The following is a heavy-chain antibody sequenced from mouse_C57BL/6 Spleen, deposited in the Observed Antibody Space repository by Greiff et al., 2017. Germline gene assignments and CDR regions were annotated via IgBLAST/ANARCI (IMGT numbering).Heavy chain of an antibody. D-gene: IGHD1-1*01. J-gene: IGHJ3*01. V-gene: IGHV1-52*01. CDR3: ARSYYGSSAGFAY. CDR1: GYTFTSYW. CDR2: IDPSDSET. Sequence: QVQLQQPGAELVRPGSSVKLSCKASGYTFTSYWMHWVKQRPIQGLEWIGNIDPSDSETHYNQKFKDKATLTVDKSSSTAYMQLSSLTSEDSAVYYCARSYYGSSAGFAYWGQGTLVTVSA.